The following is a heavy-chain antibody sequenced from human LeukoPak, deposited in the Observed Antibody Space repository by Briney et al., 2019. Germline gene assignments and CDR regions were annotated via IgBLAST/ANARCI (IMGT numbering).Heavy chain of an antibody. CDR2: IYYSGST. V-gene: IGHV4-59*08. CDR3: ARQGSSGWPRYYYYGMDV. J-gene: IGHJ6*02. D-gene: IGHD6-19*01. Sequence: SETVSLTCTVSGGAISRYYWSWIRQPPGKGLEWIGYIYYSGSTNYNPSLKSRVTISVDTSKNQFSLKLSSVTAADTAVYYCARQGSSGWPRYYYYGMDVWGQGTTVTVSS. CDR1: GGAISRYY.